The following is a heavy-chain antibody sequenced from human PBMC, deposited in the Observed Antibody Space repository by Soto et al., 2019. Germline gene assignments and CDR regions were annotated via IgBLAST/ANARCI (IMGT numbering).Heavy chain of an antibody. Sequence: GGSLRLSCAASGFTFSSYGMHWVRQAPGKGLEWVAVISYDGSNKYYADSVKGRFTISRDNSKNTLYLQMNRLRAEDTAVYYCASPYDGSGYLIDAFDIWGQGTMVTVSS. CDR3: ASPYDGSGYLIDAFDI. CDR1: GFTFSSYG. V-gene: IGHV3-30*03. CDR2: ISYDGSNK. J-gene: IGHJ3*02. D-gene: IGHD3-22*01.